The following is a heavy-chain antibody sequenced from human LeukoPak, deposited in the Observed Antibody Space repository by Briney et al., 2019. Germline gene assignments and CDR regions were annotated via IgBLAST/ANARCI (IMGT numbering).Heavy chain of an antibody. D-gene: IGHD2-8*01. CDR3: AKPGRGGLYGGGFQH. V-gene: IGHV3-23*01. CDR2: ISGSGGST. CDR1: GLTFSSYA. J-gene: IGHJ1*01. Sequence: GGSLRLSCAASGLTFSSYAMSWVRQAPGKGLEWVSAISGSGGSTFYAESVKGRFTISRDNSKNTLYLQMNSLRAEDTALYYCAKPGRGGLYGGGFQHWGQGTLVTVSS.